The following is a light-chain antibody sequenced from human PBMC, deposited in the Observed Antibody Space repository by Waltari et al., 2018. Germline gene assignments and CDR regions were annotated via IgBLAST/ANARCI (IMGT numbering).Light chain of an antibody. CDR2: SNN. CDR3: AAWDDSLNARV. CDR1: SSNIGSIT. J-gene: IGLJ3*02. Sequence: QSVLTQPPSASGTPGQRVTISCSGSSSNIGSITVNWYQQLPGTAPKLLIYSNNQRPSGVPDRFSGSKSGTSASLAISGLQSEDEADYYCAAWDDSLNARVFGGGTKLTVL. V-gene: IGLV1-44*01.